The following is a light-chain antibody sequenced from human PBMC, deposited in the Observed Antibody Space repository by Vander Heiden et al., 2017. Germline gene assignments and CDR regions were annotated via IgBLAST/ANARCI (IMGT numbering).Light chain of an antibody. CDR2: DVI. CDR3: NSRTPTTHVV. J-gene: IGLJ3*02. V-gene: IGLV2-14*01. CDR1: LNDIGADNY. Sequence: QASLTQPGPGAGSPGQSITISCTGSLNDIGADNYVSWYQQHPGKAPKLIIYDVIYRPSGISDRFSGSKSGNTASLSISGLQPEDEADYYCNSRTPTTHVVFGGGTKVTVL.